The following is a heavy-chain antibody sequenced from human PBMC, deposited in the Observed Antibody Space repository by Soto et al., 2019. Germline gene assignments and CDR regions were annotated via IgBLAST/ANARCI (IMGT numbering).Heavy chain of an antibody. CDR3: ARDYHYYDSSGYLFDY. CDR2: IYYSGST. D-gene: IGHD3-22*01. Sequence: SETLSLTCTVSGGSISSGGYYWSWIRQHPGKGLEWIGYIYYSGSTYYNPSLKSRVTISVDTSKNQFSLKLSSVTAADTAVYYCARDYHYYDSSGYLFDYWGPGTLVTVSS. V-gene: IGHV4-31*03. CDR1: GGSISSGGYY. J-gene: IGHJ4*02.